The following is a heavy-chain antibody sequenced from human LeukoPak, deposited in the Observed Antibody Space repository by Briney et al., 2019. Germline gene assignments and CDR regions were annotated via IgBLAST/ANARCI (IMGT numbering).Heavy chain of an antibody. CDR1: GFTFSSYG. V-gene: IGHV3-23*01. CDR3: AKSRSSGWYRDAFDI. CDR2: ISGSGGST. J-gene: IGHJ3*02. D-gene: IGHD6-19*01. Sequence: GGSLRLSCAASGFTFSSYGMSWVRQAPGKGLEWVSAISGSGGSTYYADSVKGRFTISRDNSKNTLYLQMNSLRAEDTAVYYCAKSRSSGWYRDAFDIWGQGTMVTVSS.